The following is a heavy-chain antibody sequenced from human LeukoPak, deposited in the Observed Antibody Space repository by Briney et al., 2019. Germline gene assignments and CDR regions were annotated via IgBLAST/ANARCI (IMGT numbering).Heavy chain of an antibody. CDR2: IKPDGSEK. CDR1: GFTFSTYW. D-gene: IGHD3-16*01. V-gene: IGHV3-7*04. J-gene: IGHJ6*02. CDR3: ARFGVPYGVDV. Sequence: GGSLRPSCEASGFTFSTYWMSWVRQAPGKGLEWVANIKPDGSEKDYVDSLKGRFTISRDNAKNSLHLQVNSLRDEDTAVYYCARFGVPYGVDVWGQGTTVTVSS.